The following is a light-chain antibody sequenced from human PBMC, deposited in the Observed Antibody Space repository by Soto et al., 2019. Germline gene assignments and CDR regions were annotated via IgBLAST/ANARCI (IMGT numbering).Light chain of an antibody. J-gene: IGKJ2*01. V-gene: IGKV3-15*01. Sequence: EIVMTQSPATLSLSPGERAALSCRASQSINSELAWYQQKPGQHPRLLIYGASTRATGVPARFTGSESGSEFTITSSGLQSEDFALYYCQQGHHWPLTVGEGTRLEI. CDR2: GAS. CDR1: QSINSE. CDR3: QQGHHWPLT.